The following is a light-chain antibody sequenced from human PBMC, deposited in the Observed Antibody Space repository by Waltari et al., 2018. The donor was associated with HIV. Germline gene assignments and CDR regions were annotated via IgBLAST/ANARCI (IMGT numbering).Light chain of an antibody. CDR3: CSHAGNFIFA. CDR1: SSYVDTF. Sequence: QSALTQPHSVSGSPGQSLTISCTGTSSYVDTFVSWYQQHPGKAPQVIIYNVNNRPSGVPDRFSGSKSGNTAFLTISGLQAEDEAEYHCCSHAGNFIFAFGTGTKVTAL. CDR2: NVN. J-gene: IGLJ1*01. V-gene: IGLV2-11*01.